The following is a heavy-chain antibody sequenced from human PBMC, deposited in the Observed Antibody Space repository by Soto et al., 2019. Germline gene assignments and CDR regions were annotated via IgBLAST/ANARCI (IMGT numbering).Heavy chain of an antibody. CDR3: ARGREGSPLYYYDSNDYEAYFHH. CDR1: GFTFSSYA. D-gene: IGHD3-22*01. V-gene: IGHV3-30-3*01. J-gene: IGHJ1*01. Sequence: PGGSLRLSCAASGFTFSSYAMHWVRQTPGKGLEWLAVISYTGSNIYYADSVKGRFTLSRDNSKNTLDLQMNRLTAEGTAVYLCARGREGSPLYYYDSNDYEAYFHHWGQGTLVTVSS. CDR2: ISYTGSNI.